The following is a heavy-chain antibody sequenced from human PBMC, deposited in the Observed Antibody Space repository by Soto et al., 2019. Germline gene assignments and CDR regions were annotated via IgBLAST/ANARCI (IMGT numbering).Heavy chain of an antibody. Sequence: EVQLVESGGGLVQPGRSLRLSCAASGFTFDDYAMHWVRQAPGKGLEWVSGIIWNSGSIGYADSVKGRFTISRDNAKNSLYLQMNSLRAEDTALYYCAKGGLYCSGGSCSMWDAFDIWGQGTMVTVSS. J-gene: IGHJ3*02. V-gene: IGHV3-9*01. CDR2: IIWNSGSI. D-gene: IGHD2-15*01. CDR3: AKGGLYCSGGSCSMWDAFDI. CDR1: GFTFDDYA.